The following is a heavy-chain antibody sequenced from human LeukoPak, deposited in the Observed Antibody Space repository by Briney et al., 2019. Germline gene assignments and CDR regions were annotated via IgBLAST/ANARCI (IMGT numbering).Heavy chain of an antibody. V-gene: IGHV4-61*01. CDR1: GVSVKRGSYL. Sequence: SETLSLTFTVSGVSVKRGSYLCRWIRQPPGEGPQWIGYIYHDGSTNYSPSLRSRVSISVDTSKNQFSLKLSSVTTADTAVYFCETFFDFWFGTLGQGTQVTVTS. CDR3: ETFFDFWFGT. D-gene: IGHD5/OR15-5a*01. CDR2: IYHDGST. J-gene: IGHJ5*02.